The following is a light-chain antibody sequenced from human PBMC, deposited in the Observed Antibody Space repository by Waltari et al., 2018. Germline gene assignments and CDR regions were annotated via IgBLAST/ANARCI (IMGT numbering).Light chain of an antibody. V-gene: IGLV2-14*03. CDR2: DVT. CDR3: SSYTSDSTIV. Sequence: QSALTQPASVSGSPGQSITISCIGTGRDVGNYNYVSGYQCHPGQAPKLMIYDVTERPSGVSYRFSGSKSGNTASLTISGLQTEDEAFYYCSSYTSDSTIVFGGGTRLTVL. CDR1: GRDVGNYNY. J-gene: IGLJ3*02.